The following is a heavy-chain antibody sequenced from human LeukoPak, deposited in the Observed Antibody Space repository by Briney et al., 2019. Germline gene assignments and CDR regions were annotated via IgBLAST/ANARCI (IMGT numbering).Heavy chain of an antibody. D-gene: IGHD2-15*01. CDR1: GFTFSSYA. Sequence: PGGSLRLSCAASGFTFSSYAMHWVRQAPGKGLEWVAVISYDGSNKYYADSVKGRFTISRDNSKNTLYLQMNSLRAEDTAVYYCAGDSCSGGSCSTLGYWGQGTLVTVSS. CDR3: AGDSCSGGSCSTLGY. J-gene: IGHJ4*02. V-gene: IGHV3-30*04. CDR2: ISYDGSNK.